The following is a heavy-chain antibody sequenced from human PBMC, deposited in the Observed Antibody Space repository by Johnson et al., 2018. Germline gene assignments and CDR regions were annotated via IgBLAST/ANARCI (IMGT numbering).Heavy chain of an antibody. J-gene: IGHJ6*02. CDR3: AKDSGYDFWSGSIYGMDV. CDR2: ITWNSGSI. D-gene: IGHD3-3*01. V-gene: IGHV3-9*01. CDR1: GFTFDDYA. Sequence: VQLVQSGGGLVQPGRSLRLSCAASGFTFDDYAMHWVRQAPGKGLEWVSGITWNSGSIGYADSVKGRFTISRDNAKNSLYLQMNSLRAKDTAFYYSAKDSGYDFWSGSIYGMDVGGQGTTGTVSS.